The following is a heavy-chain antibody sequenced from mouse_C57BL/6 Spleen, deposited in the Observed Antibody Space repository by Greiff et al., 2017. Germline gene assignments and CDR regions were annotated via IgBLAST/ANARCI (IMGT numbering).Heavy chain of an antibody. J-gene: IGHJ3*01. V-gene: IGHV5-16*01. CDR2: ISYDGSST. Sequence: EVQVVESEGGLVQPGSSMKLSCTASGFTFSDYYMSWVRQAPEKGLEWVATISYDGSSTYYLDSLKGRFIISRDNAKNNLYLQMSSLKSEDTATYYCARVEGCAWFAYWGQGTLVTVSA. CDR3: ARVEGCAWFAY. CDR1: GFTFSDYY.